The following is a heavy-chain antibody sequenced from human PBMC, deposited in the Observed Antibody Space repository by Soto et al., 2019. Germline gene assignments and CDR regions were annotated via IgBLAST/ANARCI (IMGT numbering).Heavy chain of an antibody. D-gene: IGHD4-4*01. V-gene: IGHV1-3*01. Sequence: ASVKVSCKASEDTFTSYAVHWLRQAPGQSLEWMGWINASSGDSKYSQKFQGRVTISSDTSASTAYMELSSLTSEDTAVYYCARQLQRLHFYDYWGQGTLDTVSS. CDR3: ARQLQRLHFYDY. CDR2: INASSGDS. J-gene: IGHJ4*02. CDR1: EDTFTSYA.